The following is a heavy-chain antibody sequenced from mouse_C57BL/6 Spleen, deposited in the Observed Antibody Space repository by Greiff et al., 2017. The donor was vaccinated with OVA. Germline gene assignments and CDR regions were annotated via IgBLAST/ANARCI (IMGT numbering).Heavy chain of an antibody. J-gene: IGHJ4*01. V-gene: IGHV1-80*01. Sequence: VQGVESGAELVKPGASVKISCKASGYAFSSYWMNWVKQRPGKGLEWIGQIYPGDGDTNYNGKFKGKATLTADKSSSTAYMQLSSLTSEDSAVYFCARGGYGSSYAMDYWGQGTSVTVSS. CDR1: GYAFSSYW. D-gene: IGHD1-1*01. CDR3: ARGGYGSSYAMDY. CDR2: IYPGDGDT.